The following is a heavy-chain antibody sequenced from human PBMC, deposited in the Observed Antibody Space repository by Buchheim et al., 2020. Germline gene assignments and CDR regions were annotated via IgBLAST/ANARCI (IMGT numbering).Heavy chain of an antibody. CDR1: GFTFSSYG. D-gene: IGHD6-19*01. V-gene: IGHV3-30*18. CDR3: AKDQYSSGWYNYYYYGMDV. Sequence: VQLVESGGGVVQPGRSLRLSCAASGFTFSSYGMHWVRQAPGKGLEWVAVISYDGSNKYYADSVKGRFTISRDNSKNTLYLQMNSLRAEDTAVYYCAKDQYSSGWYNYYYYGMDVWGQGTT. J-gene: IGHJ6*02. CDR2: ISYDGSNK.